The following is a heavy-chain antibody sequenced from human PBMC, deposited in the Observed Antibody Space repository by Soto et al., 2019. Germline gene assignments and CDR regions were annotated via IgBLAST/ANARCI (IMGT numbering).Heavy chain of an antibody. J-gene: IGHJ4*02. CDR2: IYYSGST. CDR1: GGSISSSSYY. CDR3: ARQSNWGSSGFDY. Sequence: SETLSLTCTVSGGSISSSSYYWGWIRQPPGKGLEWIGSIYYSGSTYYNPSLKSRVTISVDTSKNQFSLKLSSVTAAATAVYYCARQSNWGSSGFDYWGQGTLVTVSS. D-gene: IGHD7-27*01. V-gene: IGHV4-39*01.